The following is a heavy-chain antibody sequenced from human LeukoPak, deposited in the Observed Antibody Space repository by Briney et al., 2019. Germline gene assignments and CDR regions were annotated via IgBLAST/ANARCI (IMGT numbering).Heavy chain of an antibody. J-gene: IGHJ4*02. CDR2: ISGNGRST. CDR3: AKEYYVLLVYALGGSFDY. V-gene: IGHV3-23*01. D-gene: IGHD2-8*02. Sequence: GGSLRLSCAASGFTFSSYAMSWVCQAPGKGLEWVSTISGNGRSTYYGDSVKGRFTISRDNSKNTLSLQMNSLRAEDTAVYYCAKEYYVLLVYALGGSFDYWGRGTLLTVSS. CDR1: GFTFSSYA.